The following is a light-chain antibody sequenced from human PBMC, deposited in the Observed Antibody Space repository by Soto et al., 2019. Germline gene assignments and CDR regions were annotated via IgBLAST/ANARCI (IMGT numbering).Light chain of an antibody. CDR1: PSVLYSSNNKNY. J-gene: IGKJ2*01. Sequence: DIVMTQSPDSLAVSLGERATINCKSSPSVLYSSNNKNYLAWYQQKPGQLPKLLIYWASTLQSGVPDRFSGSGSGTDFTLTISTLQAEDVSVYYCKQYYSTPHSFGQGSKLE. CDR2: WAS. V-gene: IGKV4-1*01. CDR3: KQYYSTPHS.